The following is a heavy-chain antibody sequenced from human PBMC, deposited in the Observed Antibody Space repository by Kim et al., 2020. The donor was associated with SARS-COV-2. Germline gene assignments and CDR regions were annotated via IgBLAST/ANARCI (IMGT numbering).Heavy chain of an antibody. D-gene: IGHD5-18*01. CDR1: GYSFTSYW. CDR2: IYPGDSDT. Sequence: GESLKISCKGSGYSFTSYWIGWVRQMPGKGLEWMGIIYPGDSDTRYSPSFQGQVTISADKSISTAYLQWSSLKASDTAIYYCATPGWYSYGPYYFDYWGQGTLVTVSS. CDR3: ATPGWYSYGPYYFDY. J-gene: IGHJ4*02. V-gene: IGHV5-51*01.